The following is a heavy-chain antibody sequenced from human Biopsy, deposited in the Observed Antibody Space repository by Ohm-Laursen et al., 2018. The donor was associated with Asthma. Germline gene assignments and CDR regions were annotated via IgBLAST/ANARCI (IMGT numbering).Heavy chain of an antibody. J-gene: IGHJ4*02. D-gene: IGHD3-22*01. CDR3: ARIPRRSGSYFVDY. CDR1: GDSITSGGCC. V-gene: IGHV4-31*03. CDR2: IHHSGTS. Sequence: SQTLSLTCSVSGDSITSGGCCWNWIRRHPGKGLEWIGHIHHSGTSYFNPSLKSRVSFSRDTSKNQFSLRLSSVTAADTAMYYCARIPRRSGSYFVDYWGQGTLVTVSS.